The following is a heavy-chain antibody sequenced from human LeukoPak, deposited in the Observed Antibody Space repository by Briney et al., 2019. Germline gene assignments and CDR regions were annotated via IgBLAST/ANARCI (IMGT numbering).Heavy chain of an antibody. Sequence: PGGSLRLSCAASGFTFSSYAMHWVRQAPGKGLEWVAVISYDGSNKYYADSVKGRFTISRDNSKNTLYLQMNSLRAEDTAVYYCARDHGRVRGVIDYWGQGTLVTVSS. CDR1: GFTFSSYA. CDR2: ISYDGSNK. V-gene: IGHV3-30*01. CDR3: ARDHGRVRGVIDY. D-gene: IGHD3-10*01. J-gene: IGHJ4*02.